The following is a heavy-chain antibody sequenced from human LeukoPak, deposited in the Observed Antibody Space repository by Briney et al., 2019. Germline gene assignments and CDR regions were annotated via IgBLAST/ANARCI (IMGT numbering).Heavy chain of an antibody. CDR2: ITSSGSAT. CDR3: ARGVDVWGNYRQYYFDY. Sequence: GGSLRLSCAASGFTFSKNAMSWVRQAPGKGLEWVSSITSSGSATCYADPVKGRFTISRDNSKNTLYLQMNGLRAEDTAVYYCARGVDVWGNYRQYYFDYWGQETLVTVSS. D-gene: IGHD3-16*02. J-gene: IGHJ4*02. V-gene: IGHV3-23*01. CDR1: GFTFSKNA.